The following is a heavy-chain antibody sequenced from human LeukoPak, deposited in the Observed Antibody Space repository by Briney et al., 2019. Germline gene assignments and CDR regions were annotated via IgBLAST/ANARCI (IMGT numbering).Heavy chain of an antibody. CDR3: GSLGGGGDY. CDR1: GGSISSYY. Sequence: SETLSLTCTVSGGSISSYYWSWIRQPPGKGLEWIGYISYSGSTNYNPSLKSRVTISVDTSKNQFSLKLSSMTAADTAVYYWGSLGGGGDYWGQGTRVSVSS. D-gene: IGHD3-10*01. CDR2: ISYSGST. V-gene: IGHV4-59*01. J-gene: IGHJ4*02.